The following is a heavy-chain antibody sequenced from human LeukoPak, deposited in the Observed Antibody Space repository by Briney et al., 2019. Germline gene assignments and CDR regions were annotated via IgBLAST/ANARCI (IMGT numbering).Heavy chain of an antibody. Sequence: ASVKVSCKASGYTFTGYYMHWVRQAPGQGLEWMGWMNPNSGNTGYAQKFQGRVTMTRNTSISTAYMELSSLRSEDTAVYYCARGAAVAGEGWFDPWGQGTLVTVSS. CDR1: GYTFTGYY. D-gene: IGHD6-19*01. CDR3: ARGAAVAGEGWFDP. V-gene: IGHV1-8*02. CDR2: MNPNSGNT. J-gene: IGHJ5*02.